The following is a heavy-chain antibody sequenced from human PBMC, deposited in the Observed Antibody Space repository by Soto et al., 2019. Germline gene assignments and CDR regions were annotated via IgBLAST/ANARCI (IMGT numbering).Heavy chain of an antibody. D-gene: IGHD1-7*01. J-gene: IGHJ6*02. CDR1: GYTFTSYA. V-gene: IGHV1-3*01. Sequence: QVQLVQSGAEVKKPGASVKVSCKASGYTFTSYAMHWVRQAPGQRLEWMGWINAGNGNTKYSQKFQGRVTITRDTSASTAYMELSSLRSEDTAVYYCAGVTGTTNYSYGMDVWGQGTTVTVSS. CDR2: INAGNGNT. CDR3: AGVTGTTNYSYGMDV.